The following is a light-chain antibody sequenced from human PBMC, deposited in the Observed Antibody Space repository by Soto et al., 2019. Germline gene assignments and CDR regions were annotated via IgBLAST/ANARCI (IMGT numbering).Light chain of an antibody. J-gene: IGLJ2*01. CDR1: SSNIGNNY. CDR3: GTWDSSLSAPVV. V-gene: IGLV1-51*01. Sequence: QSVLTQPPSVSAAPGQTVTISCSGSSSNIGNNYVSWYQQLPGTAPKLLMYDNNKRPSGIPDRFSGSKSGTSATLGITGFQTGDEAEYYCGTWDSSLSAPVVFGGGTKLTVL. CDR2: DNN.